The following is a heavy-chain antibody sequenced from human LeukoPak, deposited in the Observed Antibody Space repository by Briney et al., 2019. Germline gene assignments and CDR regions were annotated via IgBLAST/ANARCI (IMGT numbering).Heavy chain of an antibody. CDR1: GFTFDDYA. Sequence: GRSLRLSCAASGFTFDDYAMHWVRQAPGKGLEWVSGIGWNSGSIGYADSVKGRFTISRDSAKNSLYLQMNSLRAEDTALYYCAKALRVAGTRGAIDYWGQGTLVTVSS. CDR2: IGWNSGSI. V-gene: IGHV3-9*01. CDR3: AKALRVAGTRGAIDY. D-gene: IGHD6-19*01. J-gene: IGHJ4*02.